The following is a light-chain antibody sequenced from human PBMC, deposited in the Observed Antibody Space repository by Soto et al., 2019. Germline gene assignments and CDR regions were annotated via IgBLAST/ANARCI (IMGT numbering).Light chain of an antibody. J-gene: IGKJ1*01. CDR2: KAS. CDR3: MQGTHWPPWT. CDR1: QSIVYSDGVSY. V-gene: IGKV2-30*01. Sequence: VVMTQSPLSLPVTLGQPASISCRSSQSIVYSDGVSYLSWFHQRPGQSPRRLIYKASDRYSGVPDRFSGSGSGTDFTLKISRVEAEDVGVYYCMQGTHWPPWTFGQGTKVEIK.